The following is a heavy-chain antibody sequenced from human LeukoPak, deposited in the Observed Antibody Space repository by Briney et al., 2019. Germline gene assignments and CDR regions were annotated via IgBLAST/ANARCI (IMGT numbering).Heavy chain of an antibody. Sequence: PSETLSLTCAVYGGSFSGYYWSWIRQPPGKGLEWIGEINHSGSTNYNPSLKSRVTISVDTSKNQFSLKLSSVTAADTAVYYCARGFNDILTGYYYIDYWGQGTLVTVSS. J-gene: IGHJ4*02. CDR2: INHSGST. D-gene: IGHD3-9*01. CDR3: ARGFNDILTGYYYIDY. V-gene: IGHV4-34*01. CDR1: GGSFSGYY.